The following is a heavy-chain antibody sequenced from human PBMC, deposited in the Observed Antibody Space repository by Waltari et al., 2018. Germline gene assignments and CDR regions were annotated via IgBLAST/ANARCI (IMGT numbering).Heavy chain of an antibody. J-gene: IGHJ4*02. D-gene: IGHD3-22*01. CDR2: INHSGST. V-gene: IGHV4-34*01. CDR1: GGSFSGYY. Sequence: QVQLQQWGAGLLKPSETLSLTCAVYGGSFSGYYWGWIRQPPGKGLEWIGEINHSGSTNYNPSLKSRVTISVDTSKNQFSLKLSSVTAADTAVYYCARIGGYYLDYWGQGTLVTVSS. CDR3: ARIGGYYLDY.